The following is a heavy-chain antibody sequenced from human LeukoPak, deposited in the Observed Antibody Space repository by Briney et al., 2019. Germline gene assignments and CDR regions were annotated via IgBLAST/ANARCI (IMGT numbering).Heavy chain of an antibody. CDR2: IYYSNT. J-gene: IGHJ4*02. CDR1: GGSISSYY. CDR3: ARLNYGDYGLYYFDY. Sequence: SETLSLTCTVSGGSISSYYWSWIRQPPGKGLESIGYIYYSNTNYNPSLKSRVTISVDTSKNQFSLKLSSVTAADTAVYYCARLNYGDYGLYYFDYWGPGTLVTVSS. D-gene: IGHD4-17*01. V-gene: IGHV4-59*08.